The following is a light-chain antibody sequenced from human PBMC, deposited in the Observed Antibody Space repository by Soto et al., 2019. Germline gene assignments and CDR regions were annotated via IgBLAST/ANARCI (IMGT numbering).Light chain of an antibody. CDR2: EVS. CDR3: CSYAASNKLGV. CDR1: SSDVGGYNY. Sequence: QSALTQPPSASGSPGQSVTISCIGTSSDVGGYNYVSWYQQHPGKAPKLMIYEVSKRPSGVPDRFSGSKSGNTASLTVSGRQAEDEAEYYCCSYAASNKLGVFGGGTKVTVL. J-gene: IGLJ2*01. V-gene: IGLV2-8*01.